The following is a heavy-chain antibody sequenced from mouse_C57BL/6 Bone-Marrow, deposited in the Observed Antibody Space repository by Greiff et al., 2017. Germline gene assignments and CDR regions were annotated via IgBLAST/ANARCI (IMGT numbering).Heavy chain of an antibody. Sequence: QVQLQQPGAELVKPGASVKMSCKASGYTFTSYWITWVKQRPGQGLEWIGDIYPGSGSPDYNEKFKSEATLSVDKSSRTAYMELSSLTSEDSAVYYCARYYDYGDYTMDYGGQGTSVTVSA. J-gene: IGHJ4*01. CDR3: ARYYDYGDYTMDY. CDR2: IYPGSGSP. D-gene: IGHD2-4*01. CDR1: GYTFTSYW. V-gene: IGHV1-55*01.